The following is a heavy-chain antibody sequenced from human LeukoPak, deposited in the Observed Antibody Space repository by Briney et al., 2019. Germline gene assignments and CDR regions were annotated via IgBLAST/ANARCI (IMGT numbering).Heavy chain of an antibody. V-gene: IGHV4-39*01. CDR2: IYYSGST. CDR3: ARGKDGSSWPNYYYYYMDV. D-gene: IGHD6-13*01. CDR1: GGSISSYY. Sequence: ETLSLTCTVSGGSISSYYWGWIRQPPGKGLEWTGSIYYSGSTYYNPSLKSRVTISVDTSKNQFSLKLSSVTAADTAVYYCARGKDGSSWPNYYYYYMDVWGKGTTVTVSS. J-gene: IGHJ6*03.